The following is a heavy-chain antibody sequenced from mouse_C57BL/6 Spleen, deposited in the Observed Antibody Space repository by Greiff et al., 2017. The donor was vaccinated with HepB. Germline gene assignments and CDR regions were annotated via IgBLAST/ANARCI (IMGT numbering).Heavy chain of an antibody. CDR2: IDPSDSYT. Sequence: QVQLQQPGAELVKPGASVKLSCKASGYTFTSYWMQWVKQRPGQGLEWIGEIDPSDSYTNYNQKFKGKATLTVDTSSSTAYMQLSSLTSEDSAVYYCERSGGYYDYWGQGTTLTVSS. CDR1: GYTFTSYW. D-gene: IGHD2-3*01. J-gene: IGHJ2*01. CDR3: ERSGGYYDY. V-gene: IGHV1-50*01.